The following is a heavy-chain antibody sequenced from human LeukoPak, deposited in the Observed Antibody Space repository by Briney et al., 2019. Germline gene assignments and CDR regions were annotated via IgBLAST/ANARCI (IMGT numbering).Heavy chain of an antibody. D-gene: IGHD2-2*03. CDR1: GYSFPTYW. CDR2: IYPDESNI. CDR3: ARPPSRGYSSSFEY. V-gene: IGHV5-51*01. J-gene: IGHJ4*02. Sequence: GETLKISCKGSGYSFPTYWIAWVPQIPGKGLEWNGIIYPDESNIRYSPSFQGQVTISADKSISTAYLPWSSLKASDTAMYYCARPPSRGYSSSFEYWGQGTLVTVSS.